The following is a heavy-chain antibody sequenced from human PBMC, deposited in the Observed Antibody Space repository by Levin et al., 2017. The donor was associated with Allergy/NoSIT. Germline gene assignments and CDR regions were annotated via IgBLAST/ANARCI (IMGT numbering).Heavy chain of an antibody. CDR3: AREWRRGIHTSWYGGVGMDV. CDR1: GFTFSSSE. CDR2: ISSSGSTI. J-gene: IGHJ6*02. D-gene: IGHD6-13*01. V-gene: IGHV3-48*03. Sequence: PSETLSLTCAASGFTFSSSEMNWVRQAPGKGLEWVSYISSSGSTIYYADSVKGRFTISRDNAKNSLYLQMNSLRAEDTALYYCAREWRRGIHTSWYGGVGMDVWGQGTTVTVSS.